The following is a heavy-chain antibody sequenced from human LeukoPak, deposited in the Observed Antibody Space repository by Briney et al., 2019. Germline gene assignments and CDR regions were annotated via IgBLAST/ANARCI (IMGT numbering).Heavy chain of an antibody. CDR1: GFTFSSYS. V-gene: IGHV3-21*01. Sequence: GGSLLLSCAASGFTFSSYSMNWVRQAPGKGLEGVSSISSTSSYIYYADSVKGRFTISRDNAKNSLYLQMNSLRAEDTAVYYCAKEGYSRGYYSYYYMDVWGKGTTVTVSS. CDR2: ISSTSSYI. CDR3: AKEGYSRGYYSYYYMDV. J-gene: IGHJ6*03. D-gene: IGHD6-13*01.